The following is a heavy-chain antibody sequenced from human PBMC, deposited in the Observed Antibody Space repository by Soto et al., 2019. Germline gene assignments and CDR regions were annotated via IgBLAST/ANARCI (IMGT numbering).Heavy chain of an antibody. Sequence: GASVKVSCKASGSSFTGYYFHWVRQAPGQGLEWMGWINPNSGGTYYAQKFQDRVTMTRDTSMGTAYMELRWLTSDDTALYYCARGEKEVWSNYYYSGLDVWGQGTTVTVS. D-gene: IGHD3-16*01. J-gene: IGHJ6*02. CDR1: GSSFTGYY. V-gene: IGHV1-2*02. CDR3: ARGEKEVWSNYYYSGLDV. CDR2: INPNSGGT.